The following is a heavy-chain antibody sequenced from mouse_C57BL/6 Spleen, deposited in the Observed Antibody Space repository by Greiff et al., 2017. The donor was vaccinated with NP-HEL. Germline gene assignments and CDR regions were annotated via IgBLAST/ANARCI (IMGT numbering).Heavy chain of an antibody. CDR2: FHPYNDDT. J-gene: IGHJ4*01. D-gene: IGHD2-4*01. CDR3: ALIYYELYYAMDY. V-gene: IGHV1-47*01. Sequence: VKLVESGAELVKPGASVKMSCKASGYTFTTYPIEWMKQNHGKSLEWIGNFHPYNDDTKYNEKFKGKATLTVEKSSSTVYLELSRLTSDDSAVYYCALIYYELYYAMDYWGQGTSVTVSS. CDR1: GYTFTTYP.